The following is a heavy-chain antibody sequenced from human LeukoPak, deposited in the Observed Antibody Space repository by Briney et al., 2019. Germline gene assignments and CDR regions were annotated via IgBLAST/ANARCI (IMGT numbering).Heavy chain of an antibody. D-gene: IGHD6-13*01. V-gene: IGHV1-18*01. CDR1: GYTFTSYG. J-gene: IGHJ6*02. Sequence: ASVKVSCKASGYTFTSYGISWVRQAPGQGLEWMGWISAYNGNTNYAQKLQGRVTMTTDTYTSTAYLELRRLRSDDTAVSYCARDRGSYSRSWYEYYYYYYGMDVWGQGTTVTVSS. CDR3: ARDRGSYSRSWYEYYYYYYGMDV. CDR2: ISAYNGNT.